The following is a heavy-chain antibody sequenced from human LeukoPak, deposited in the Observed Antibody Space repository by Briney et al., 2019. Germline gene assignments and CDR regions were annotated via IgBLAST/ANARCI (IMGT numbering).Heavy chain of an antibody. Sequence: GGFLRLSCAASGFTFSSYWMHWVRQAPGKGLVWVSRVNSDGTGTTYADSVEGRFTISRDNAKNTVYLQMNSLRAEDTAIYYCIRTLIVATSPYMDVWGKGTTVTVSS. CDR3: IRTLIVATSPYMDV. CDR2: VNSDGTGT. CDR1: GFTFSSYW. V-gene: IGHV3-74*01. D-gene: IGHD5-12*01. J-gene: IGHJ6*03.